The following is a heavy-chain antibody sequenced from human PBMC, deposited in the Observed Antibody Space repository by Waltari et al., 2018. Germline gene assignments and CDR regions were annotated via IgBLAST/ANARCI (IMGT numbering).Heavy chain of an antibody. CDR3: GRIAFGDDGGYFQY. CDR2: RQYPGST. V-gene: IGHV4-39*01. D-gene: IGHD4-17*01. J-gene: IGHJ1*01. CDR1: GGSFTPHYN. Sequence: QLPLQESGPGLVRPSETLSLPCTASGGSFTPHYNWAWIRQPPGKGLEGMGNRQYPGSTFYNPPLMSRDTISLDTSKNQFSRTLTSVDAADTAVYFCGRIAFGDDGGYFQYWGQGTLVTVSS.